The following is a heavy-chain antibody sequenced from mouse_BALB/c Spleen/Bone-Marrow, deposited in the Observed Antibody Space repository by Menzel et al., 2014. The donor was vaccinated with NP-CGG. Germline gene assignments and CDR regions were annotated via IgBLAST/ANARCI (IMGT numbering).Heavy chain of an antibody. CDR2: ANPNNGGA. V-gene: IGHV1-22*01. CDR1: GYSFTGHY. Sequence: EVQLQQSGPDLVKPGASVKMSCKASGYSFTGHYMHWVKQSHGKSLEWIGRANPNNGGATYNQKFRGKAILTVNKSSSTAYMELRSLTSEDSAVYYCSRGSDYEAMDYWGQGTSVTVSS. CDR3: SRGSDYEAMDY. J-gene: IGHJ4*01.